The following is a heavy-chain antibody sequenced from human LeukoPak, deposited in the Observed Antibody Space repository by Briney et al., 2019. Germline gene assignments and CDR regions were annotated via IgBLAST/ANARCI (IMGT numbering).Heavy chain of an antibody. V-gene: IGHV3-21*05. J-gene: IGHJ1*01. CDR2: ISSSSSYT. D-gene: IGHD3-22*01. CDR1: GFTFSSYS. Sequence: GGSLRLSCAASGFTFSSYSMNWVRQAPGKGLEWVSYISSSSSYTNYADSVKGRFTISRDNAKNSLYLQMNSLRAEDTAVYYCARGGGYYYDSSDYYREEYFQHWGQGTLVTVSS. CDR3: ARGGGYYYDSSDYYREEYFQH.